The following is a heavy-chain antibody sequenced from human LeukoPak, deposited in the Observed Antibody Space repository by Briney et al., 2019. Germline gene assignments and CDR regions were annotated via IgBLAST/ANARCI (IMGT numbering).Heavy chain of an antibody. V-gene: IGHV3-23*01. D-gene: IGHD3-16*01. Sequence: GGSLRLSCAASGFTFSDYGMNWVRLAPGKGLEWVSAINSGGGSTSYADSVKGRFTISRDNSKNTLYLQMNSLRVDDTAVYYCAKDGGNWYDSEGNYLMRSYMDVWGKGTTVTVSS. CDR3: AKDGGNWYDSEGNYLMRSYMDV. CDR1: GFTFSDYG. J-gene: IGHJ6*03. CDR2: INSGGGST.